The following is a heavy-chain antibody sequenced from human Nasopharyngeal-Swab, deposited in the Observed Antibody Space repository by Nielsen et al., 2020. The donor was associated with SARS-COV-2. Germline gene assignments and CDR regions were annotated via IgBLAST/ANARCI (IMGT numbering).Heavy chain of an antibody. V-gene: IGHV1-2*06. CDR1: GYTFTDHY. CDR3: AREGISGFYYSFDH. CDR2: INPETSNA. D-gene: IGHD3-22*01. J-gene: IGHJ4*02. Sequence: ASVKVSCKTSGYTFTDHYIHWVRQAPGQGLEWMGRINPETSNADYAQMFRGRVSMTRDTSISTAYMDLSRLTSDDTAVYFCAREGISGFYYSFDHWGQGTLVTVSS.